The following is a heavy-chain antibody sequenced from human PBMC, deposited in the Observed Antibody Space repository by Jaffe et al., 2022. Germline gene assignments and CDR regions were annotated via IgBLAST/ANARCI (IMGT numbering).Heavy chain of an antibody. CDR1: GGTFSSYA. V-gene: IGHV1-69*05. CDR2: IIPIFGTA. Sequence: QVQLVQSGAEVKKPGSSVKVSCKASGGTFSSYAISWVRQAPGQGLEWMGGIIPIFGTANYAQKFQGRVTITTDESTSTAYMELSSLRSEDTAVYYCARFPLAVPGDGYNYGNRHYYMDVWGKGTTVTVSS. D-gene: IGHD5-12*01. CDR3: ARFPLAVPGDGYNYGNRHYYMDV. J-gene: IGHJ6*03.